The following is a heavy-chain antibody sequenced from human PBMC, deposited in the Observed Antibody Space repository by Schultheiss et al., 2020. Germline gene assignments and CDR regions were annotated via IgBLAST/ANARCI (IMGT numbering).Heavy chain of an antibody. J-gene: IGHJ5*02. Sequence: SQTLSLTCTVSGDSISSGGYYWSWIRQHPGEGLEWIGYIYYSGSTYYNPSLKSRVTISVDTSKTQFSLKLSSVTAADTAEYYCAWLRYNWFDPWGQGTLVTVSS. V-gene: IGHV4-31*03. CDR2: IYYSGST. CDR1: GDSISSGGYY. CDR3: AWLRYNWFDP. D-gene: IGHD5-12*01.